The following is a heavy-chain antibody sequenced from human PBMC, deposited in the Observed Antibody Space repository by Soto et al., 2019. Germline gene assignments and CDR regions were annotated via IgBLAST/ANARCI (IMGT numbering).Heavy chain of an antibody. Sequence: QITLKESGPTLVKPTQTLTLTCTFSGFSLNTGGSGVGWIRQPQGKALEWLAVIYWNDDKRYNPALKSKLTITKDASKNQVVLTMTNMDPVDTATYYCAHRGYGDYPRDNWFDPWGQGTLVTVSS. CDR1: GFSLNTGGSG. CDR2: IYWNDDK. D-gene: IGHD4-17*01. V-gene: IGHV2-5*01. J-gene: IGHJ5*02. CDR3: AHRGYGDYPRDNWFDP.